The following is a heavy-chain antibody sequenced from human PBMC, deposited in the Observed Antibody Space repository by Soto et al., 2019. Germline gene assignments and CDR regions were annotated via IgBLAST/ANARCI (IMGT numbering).Heavy chain of an antibody. D-gene: IGHD4-17*01. CDR2: INHSGST. V-gene: IGHV4-34*01. CDR1: GGSFSGDD. J-gene: IGHJ4*02. Sequence: QVQLQQWGAGLLKPSETLSLTCAVYGGSFSGDDWSWIRQPPGKGLEWIGEINHSGSTNYNPSLKSRVTISVDTSKNQFSLKLSSVTAADTAVYYCARGPYGDYLDYSGQGTLVTVSS. CDR3: ARGPYGDYLDY.